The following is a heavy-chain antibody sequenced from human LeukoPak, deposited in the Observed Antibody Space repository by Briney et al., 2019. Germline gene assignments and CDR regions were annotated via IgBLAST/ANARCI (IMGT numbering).Heavy chain of an antibody. CDR3: ARDPSGGRPDY. J-gene: IGHJ4*02. CDR2: VKGDGSDT. CDR1: GFTFSTYW. Sequence: GGSLRLSCGASGFTFSTYWMHWVRQAPGERPVWVSHVKGDGSDTKYAHSVKGRFTISRDNGENTLYLQMNSLRAEDTAVYYCARDPSGGRPDYWGQGTLVTVSS. D-gene: IGHD3-16*01. V-gene: IGHV3-74*03.